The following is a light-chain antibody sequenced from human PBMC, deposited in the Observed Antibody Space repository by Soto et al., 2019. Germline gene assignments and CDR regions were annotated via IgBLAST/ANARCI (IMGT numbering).Light chain of an antibody. CDR1: SSDVGGYNY. CDR2: DVS. J-gene: IGLJ1*01. Sequence: QSALTQPPSASGSHGQSVTITCTGTSSDVGGYNYVSWYQHHPGKAPKLMIYDVSKRPSGVPDRFSGSKSGNTASLTVSGLQAEDEADYYCSSYAGSNNYVFGTGTKVTVL. V-gene: IGLV2-8*01. CDR3: SSYAGSNNYV.